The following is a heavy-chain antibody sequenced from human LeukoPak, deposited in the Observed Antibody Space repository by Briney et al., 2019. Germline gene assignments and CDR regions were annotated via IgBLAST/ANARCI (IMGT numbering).Heavy chain of an antibody. CDR1: GYTFTSNY. Sequence: XSVKVSCKASGYTFTSNYIYWVRQAPGQGLEWMGRINPSGGSTSYTQKFQGRVTMTRDTSTSTVYMELSSLRSEDTAVYYCARRQGSQNDYWGQETLVTVSS. V-gene: IGHV1-46*01. CDR3: ARRQGSQNDY. CDR2: INPSGGST. J-gene: IGHJ4*02. D-gene: IGHD3-10*01.